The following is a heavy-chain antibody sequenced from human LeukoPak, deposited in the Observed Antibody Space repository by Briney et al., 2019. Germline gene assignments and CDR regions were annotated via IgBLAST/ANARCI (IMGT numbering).Heavy chain of an antibody. Sequence: SETLSLTCTVSGGSISSYYWSWIRQPPGKGLEWIGYIYYSGSTNYNPSLKSRVTISVDSSKKQFSLKLISVTAADTAVYYCARQGGYASPFDYWGQGTLVTVSS. J-gene: IGHJ4*02. D-gene: IGHD5-12*01. V-gene: IGHV4-59*08. CDR3: ARQGGYASPFDY. CDR1: GGSISSYY. CDR2: IYYSGST.